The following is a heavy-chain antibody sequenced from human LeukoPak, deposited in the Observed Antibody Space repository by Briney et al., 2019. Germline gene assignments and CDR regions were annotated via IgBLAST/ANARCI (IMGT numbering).Heavy chain of an antibody. J-gene: IGHJ4*02. CDR1: GGSFSGYY. V-gene: IGHV4-34*01. CDR3: ARGYGRGYSYGRYFDY. Sequence: SETLSLTCAVYGGSFSGYYWSWIRQPPGKGLEWIGEINHSGSTNYNPSLKSRVTISVDTSKNQFPLKLSSVTAADTAVYYCARGYGRGYSYGRYFDYWGQGTLVTVSS. D-gene: IGHD5-18*01. CDR2: INHSGST.